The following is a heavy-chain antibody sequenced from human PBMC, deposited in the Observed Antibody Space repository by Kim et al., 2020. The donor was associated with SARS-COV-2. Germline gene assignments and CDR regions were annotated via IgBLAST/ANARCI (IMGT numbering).Heavy chain of an antibody. J-gene: IGHJ6*02. V-gene: IGHV4-61*02. D-gene: IGHD3-10*01. CDR2: IYTSGST. CDR3: AGYGSGSYAYYYGMDV. CDR1: GGSISSGSYY. Sequence: SETLSLTCTVSGGSISSGSYYWSWIRQPAGKGLEWIGRIYTSGSTNYNPSLKSRVTISVDTSKNQFSLKLSSVTAADTAVYYCAGYGSGSYAYYYGMDVWGQGTTVTVSS.